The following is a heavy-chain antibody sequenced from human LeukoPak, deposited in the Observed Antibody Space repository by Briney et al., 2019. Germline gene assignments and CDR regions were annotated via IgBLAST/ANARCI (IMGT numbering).Heavy chain of an antibody. J-gene: IGHJ4*02. D-gene: IGHD3-16*02. CDR2: ISYDGSNK. V-gene: IGHV3-30*18. Sequence: GGSLRLSCAASGFTFSNAWMSWVRQAPGKGLEWVAVISYDGSNKYYADSVKGRFTISRDNSKNTLYLQMNSLRAEDTAVYYCAKVSGSYRDFDYWGQGTLVTVSS. CDR3: AKVSGSYRDFDY. CDR1: GFTFSNAW.